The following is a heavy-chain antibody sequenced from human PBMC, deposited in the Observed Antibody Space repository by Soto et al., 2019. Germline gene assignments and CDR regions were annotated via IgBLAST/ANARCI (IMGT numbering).Heavy chain of an antibody. D-gene: IGHD1-1*01. V-gene: IGHV3-30*18. CDR3: AKEVTTVTANDAFDF. Sequence: QVQLVESGGGVVQPGRSLRLSCAASGFTFSSYGMHWVRQAPGKGLEWVAVISYDGSNKYYADSVKGRFTISRDNSKNTLYLQMTSLRAEDTAVYYCAKEVTTVTANDAFDFWGQWSMVTVSS. CDR2: ISYDGSNK. CDR1: GFTFSSYG. J-gene: IGHJ3*01.